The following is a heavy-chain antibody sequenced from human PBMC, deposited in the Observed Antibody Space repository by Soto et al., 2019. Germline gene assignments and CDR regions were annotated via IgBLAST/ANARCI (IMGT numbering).Heavy chain of an antibody. D-gene: IGHD3-16*01. V-gene: IGHV1-8*01. Sequence: ASVKVSCKASGYSFTSLDINWVRQTAGQGLEWMGWMQPSTGRTGYAQKFQGRVTMTRDTSINTAYMKLSSVTAADTAVYYCARWGAAGYLFDYWGQGTLVTVSS. CDR2: MQPSTGRT. CDR1: GYSFTSLD. CDR3: ARWGAAGYLFDY. J-gene: IGHJ4*02.